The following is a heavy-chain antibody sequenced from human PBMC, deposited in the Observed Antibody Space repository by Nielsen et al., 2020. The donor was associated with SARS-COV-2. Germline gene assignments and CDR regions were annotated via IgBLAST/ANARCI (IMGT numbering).Heavy chain of an antibody. CDR3: ARGRYGGTLFDY. J-gene: IGHJ4*02. D-gene: IGHD1-26*01. CDR1: GGSISSSSYY. Sequence: SETLSLTCTVSGGSISSSSYYWSWIRQPPGKGLEWIGEINHSGSTNYNPSLKSRVTISVDTSKNQFSLKLSSVTAADTAVYYCARGRYGGTLFDYWGQGTLVTVSS. CDR2: INHSGST. V-gene: IGHV4-39*07.